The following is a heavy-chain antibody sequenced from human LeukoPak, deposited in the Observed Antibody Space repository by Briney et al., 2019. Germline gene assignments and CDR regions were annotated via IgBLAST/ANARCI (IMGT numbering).Heavy chain of an antibody. V-gene: IGHV3-23*01. CDR1: GFTFSSYA. J-gene: IGHJ4*02. D-gene: IGHD7-27*01. Sequence: GGSLRLSCAASGFTFSSYAMSWVRQGPGKGLEWVSAISGSGGSTYYADSVKGRFTISRENSKNTLYLQMNSQRAEDTAVYYCAKDRRARRLGGFDYWGQGTLVTASS. CDR2: ISGSGGST. CDR3: AKDRRARRLGGFDY.